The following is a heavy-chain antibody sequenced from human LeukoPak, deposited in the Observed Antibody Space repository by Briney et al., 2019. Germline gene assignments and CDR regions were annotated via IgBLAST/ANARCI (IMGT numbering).Heavy chain of an antibody. V-gene: IGHV4-34*01. Sequence: SGTLSLTCAVYHESLNGYYWSWIRQPPGKGLEWIGEMNDRGRTTYNPSLESRATISAETSKNQFSLKLTSVTAADTAVYYCASGVWSRRFAPWGQGTPVIVSS. J-gene: IGHJ5*02. CDR1: HESLNGYY. CDR3: ASGVWSRRFAP. D-gene: IGHD1-14*01. CDR2: MNDRGRT.